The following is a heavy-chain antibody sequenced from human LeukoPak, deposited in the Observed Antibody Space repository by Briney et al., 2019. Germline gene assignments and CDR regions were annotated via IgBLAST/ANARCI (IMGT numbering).Heavy chain of an antibody. CDR3: ASSSTMVRGVLP. D-gene: IGHD3-10*01. CDR1: GFTFDDYA. Sequence: GGSLRLSCAASGFTFDDYAMHWVRQAPGKGLEWVSGISWNSGSIGYADSVKGRFTISRDNAKNSLYLQMNSLRAEDTAVYYCASSSTMVRGVLPWGQGTLVTVSS. J-gene: IGHJ5*02. CDR2: ISWNSGSI. V-gene: IGHV3-9*01.